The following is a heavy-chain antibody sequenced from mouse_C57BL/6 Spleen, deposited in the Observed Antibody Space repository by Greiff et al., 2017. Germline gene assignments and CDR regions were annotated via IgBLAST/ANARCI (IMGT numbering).Heavy chain of an antibody. Sequence: DVQLQESGPVLVKPGASVTMSCKASGYTFTDYYMNWVKQSHGKSLEWIVVINPYNGGTSYNHKFKGKATMTVDKSSSTDYMELNSLTSEDSAVYYCARSARVVATGYFDVWGTGTTVTVSS. CDR3: ARSARVVATGYFDV. V-gene: IGHV1-19*01. D-gene: IGHD1-1*01. CDR1: GYTFTDYY. CDR2: INPYNGGT. J-gene: IGHJ1*03.